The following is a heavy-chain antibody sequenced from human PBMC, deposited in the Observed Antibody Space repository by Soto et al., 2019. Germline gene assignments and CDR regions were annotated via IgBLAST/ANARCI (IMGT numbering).Heavy chain of an antibody. CDR3: ASGVPLSSGSPYNWFDP. D-gene: IGHD1-26*01. V-gene: IGHV4-34*01. CDR1: GGSFSGYY. Sequence: QVQLQQWGAGLLKPSETLSLTCAVYGGSFSGYYWSWIRQPPGKGLEWIGEINHSGSTNCNPSLKSRVTISVDTSKNQFSLKLSSVTAADTAVYYCASGVPLSSGSPYNWFDPWGQGTLVTVSS. CDR2: INHSGST. J-gene: IGHJ5*02.